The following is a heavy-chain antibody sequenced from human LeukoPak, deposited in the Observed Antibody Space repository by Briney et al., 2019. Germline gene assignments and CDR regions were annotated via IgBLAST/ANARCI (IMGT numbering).Heavy chain of an antibody. CDR2: ISGSGGST. CDR3: AKRGVVIRVILVGFHKEAYYFDS. V-gene: IGHV3-23*01. Sequence: GGSLRLSCAISGISLSNYGMSWVRQAPGKGLEWVAGISGSGGSTNYADSVKGRFTISRDNPKNTLYLQMNRLRAEDTAVYFCAKRGVVIRVILVGFHKEAYYFDSWGQGALVTVSS. CDR1: GISLSNYG. J-gene: IGHJ4*02. D-gene: IGHD3-22*01.